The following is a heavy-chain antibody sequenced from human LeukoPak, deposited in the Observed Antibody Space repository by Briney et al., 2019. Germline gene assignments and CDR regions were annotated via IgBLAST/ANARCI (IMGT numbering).Heavy chain of an antibody. CDR3: AKDEIGIRYYYGSGRQWALWDY. CDR1: GFTFSSYA. J-gene: IGHJ4*02. D-gene: IGHD3-10*01. V-gene: IGHV3-30-3*01. CDR2: ISYDGSNK. Sequence: GSLRLSCAASGFTFSSYAMHWVRQAPGKGLEGVAVISYDGSNKYYADSVKGGFTISRDNSKNTLYLQMNSLRAEDTAVYYCAKDEIGIRYYYGSGRQWALWDYWGQGTLVTVSS.